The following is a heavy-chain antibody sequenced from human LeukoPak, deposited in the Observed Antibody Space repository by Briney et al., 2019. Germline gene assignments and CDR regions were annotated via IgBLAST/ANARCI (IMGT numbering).Heavy chain of an antibody. CDR2: ISGSGAST. CDR1: GFTFSSYA. V-gene: IGHV3-23*01. CDR3: AKDVGKWESLHFFDY. Sequence: GGSLRLSCAASGFTFSSYAMSWVRQAPGKGLEWISGISGSGASTYYADSVKGRFTISRDDSRNTLYLQMNSLRGDDTAVYYCAKDVGKWESLHFFDYWGRGTLVTVSS. J-gene: IGHJ4*02. D-gene: IGHD1-26*01.